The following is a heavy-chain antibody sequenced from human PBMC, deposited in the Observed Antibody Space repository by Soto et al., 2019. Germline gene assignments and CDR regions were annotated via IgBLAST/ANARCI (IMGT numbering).Heavy chain of an antibody. CDR3: AREYSRTQWILDY. Sequence: GGSLRLSCAASGFTFSSYAMHWVRQAPGRGLEWVAVISYDGSNKNYADSVKGRFTISRDNSKNTLYLQMNSLRAEDTAVYYCAREYSRTQWILDYWGQGTLVTVSS. CDR1: GFTFSSYA. D-gene: IGHD6-13*01. J-gene: IGHJ4*02. CDR2: ISYDGSNK. V-gene: IGHV3-30-3*01.